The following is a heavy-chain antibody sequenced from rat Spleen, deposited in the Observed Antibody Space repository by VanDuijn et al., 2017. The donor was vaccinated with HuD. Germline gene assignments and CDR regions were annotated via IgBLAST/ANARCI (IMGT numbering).Heavy chain of an antibody. Sequence: EVQLVESGGGLVQPGRSLKLSCVASGFTFNNYWMSWVRQAPGKGLEWVATIIYDGSRTYYRDSVKGRFTMSRDNAKSTLYLQMNILMSEDTATYYCTRAMYTTDYYYAKGYYVMDAWGQGASVTVSS. CDR3: TRAMYTTDYYYAKGYYVMDA. CDR1: GFTFNNYW. V-gene: IGHV5-31*01. D-gene: IGHD1-6*01. CDR2: IIYDGSRT. J-gene: IGHJ4*01.